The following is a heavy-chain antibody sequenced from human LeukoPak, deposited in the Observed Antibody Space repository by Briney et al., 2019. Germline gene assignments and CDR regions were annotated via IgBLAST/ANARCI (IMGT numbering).Heavy chain of an antibody. CDR2: IYYVGST. V-gene: IGHV4-39*07. J-gene: IGHJ6*02. CDR3: ARDNYDFWSGYSSYYYGMDV. D-gene: IGHD3-3*01. Sequence: SETLSLTCTVSGGSISSSSYYWDWIRQSPGKGLEWLGSIYYVGSTYYNQSLESRVTISVDTSKNQFSLKLSSVTAADTAVYYCARDNYDFWSGYSSYYYGMDVWGQGTTVTVSS. CDR1: GGSISSSSYY.